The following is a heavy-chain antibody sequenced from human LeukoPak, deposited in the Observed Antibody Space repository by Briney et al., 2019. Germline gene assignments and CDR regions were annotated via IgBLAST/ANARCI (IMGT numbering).Heavy chain of an antibody. D-gene: IGHD3-10*01. Sequence: SVKVSCKASGGTFSSYAISWVRQAPGQGLEWMGGIIPIFGTANYAQKFQGRVTITTDESTSTAYMELSSLRSEDTAVYYCARAQITVVRDGRYYYYYMDVWGKGTTVTVSS. V-gene: IGHV1-69*05. J-gene: IGHJ6*03. CDR2: IIPIFGTA. CDR3: ARAQITVVRDGRYYYYYMDV. CDR1: GGTFSSYA.